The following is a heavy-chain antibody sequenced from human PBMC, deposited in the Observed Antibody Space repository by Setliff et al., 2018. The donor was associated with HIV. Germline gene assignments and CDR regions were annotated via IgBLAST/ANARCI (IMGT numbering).Heavy chain of an antibody. V-gene: IGHV4-38-2*01. J-gene: IGHJ5*02. CDR3: ARRGRTGNSYVLHWFDP. Sequence: SETLSLTCAVSGYSISIGYYWGWIRQPPGKGLEWIGSIFYSGRTTYNPSLRSRVTISVDTSKNQFSLSLTSVTAADTAVYFCARRGRTGNSYVLHWFDPWGQGTLVTVSS. D-gene: IGHD5-18*01. CDR2: IFYSGRT. CDR1: GYSISIGYY.